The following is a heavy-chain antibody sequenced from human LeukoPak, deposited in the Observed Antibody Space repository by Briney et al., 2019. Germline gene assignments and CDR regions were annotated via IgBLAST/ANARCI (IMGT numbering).Heavy chain of an antibody. CDR2: IYTSGST. CDR3: ARRKCTSASCLTKNAFDI. J-gene: IGHJ3*02. D-gene: IGHD2-2*01. Sequence: SETLSLTCTVSGSISGYYWSWIRQPPGKGLEWIGYIYTSGSTNYNPSLESRVTISVDTSKNQFSLDLSPVTAADTAVYYCARRKCTSASCLTKNAFDIWGQGTMVTVSS. CDR1: GSISGYY. V-gene: IGHV4-4*09.